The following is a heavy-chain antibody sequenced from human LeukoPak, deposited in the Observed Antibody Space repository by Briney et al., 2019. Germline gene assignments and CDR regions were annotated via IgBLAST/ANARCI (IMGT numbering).Heavy chain of an antibody. V-gene: IGHV4-39*01. D-gene: IGHD4-17*01. Sequence: PSETLSLTCTVSGGSITTNNYYWGWIRQPPGKGLEWIGTIYYSGSTNYSPSLKSRVTISVDTSKNQFSLKLSSVTAADTAVYYCARGSPDYGDSLSFDYWGQGTLVTVSS. CDR1: GGSITTNNYY. J-gene: IGHJ4*02. CDR2: IYYSGST. CDR3: ARGSPDYGDSLSFDY.